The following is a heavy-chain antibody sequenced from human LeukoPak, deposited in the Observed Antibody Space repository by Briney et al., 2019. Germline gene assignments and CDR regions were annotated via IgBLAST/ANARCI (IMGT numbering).Heavy chain of an antibody. V-gene: IGHV3-20*04. J-gene: IGHJ5*01. CDR1: GITFRSYG. Sequence: GGTLRLSCAASGITFRSYGMSWVRQAPGNGLEWAAGINGNGGGTSYADSVKGRFTISRGNAKNSLYLQMISLRVEDTALYFCAKWNRQPLVKGWFDSWGQGTLVTVSS. D-gene: IGHD6-13*01. CDR3: AKWNRQPLVKGWFDS. CDR2: INGNGGGT.